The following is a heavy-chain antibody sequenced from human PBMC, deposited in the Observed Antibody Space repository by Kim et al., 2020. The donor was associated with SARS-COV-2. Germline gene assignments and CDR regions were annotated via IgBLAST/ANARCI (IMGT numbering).Heavy chain of an antibody. J-gene: IGHJ4*02. V-gene: IGHV3-9*01. CDR1: GFKFGSFA. D-gene: IGHD2-15*01. CDR3: ARDPVPGGADY. Sequence: GGSLRLSCETSGFKFGSFAVNWVRQAPGKGLVWVSGLSLAGDWIGYADSVKGRFTVSRDKAKDTLYLQMDSLRIEDTAFYYCARDPVPGGADYWGQGTLVTVSS. CDR2: LSLAGDWI.